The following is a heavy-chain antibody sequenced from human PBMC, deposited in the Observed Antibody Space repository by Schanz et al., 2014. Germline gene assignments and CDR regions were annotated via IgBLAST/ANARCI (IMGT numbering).Heavy chain of an antibody. J-gene: IGHJ4*02. Sequence: QLQLQESGPGLVKPSETLSLNCTVSGGSFISYYWSWIRQPPGKGLEWIGYVSSTGSAESNPSLKSRVTLSVDTSKNQFSLKVRSVTAADTAVYYCARARSWPDYWGQGTLVTVSS. CDR1: GGSFISYY. CDR2: VSSTGSA. V-gene: IGHV4-59*01. CDR3: ARARSWPDY. D-gene: IGHD6-13*01.